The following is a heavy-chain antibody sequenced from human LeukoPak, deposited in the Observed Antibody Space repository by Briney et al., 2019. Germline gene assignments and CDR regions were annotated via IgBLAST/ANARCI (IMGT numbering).Heavy chain of an antibody. J-gene: IGHJ3*02. CDR1: GLTVNSNY. CDR3: ARAWGYCSSTSCYNYDAFDI. D-gene: IGHD2-2*02. Sequence: GGSLRLSCAASGLTVNSNYMSWVRQAPGMGLEWVSVIHSGGSTYYADSVKGRFTTSRDNSKNTLYLQMNSLRTEDTAVYYCARAWGYCSSTSCYNYDAFDIWGQGTMVTVSS. V-gene: IGHV3-53*01. CDR2: IHSGGST.